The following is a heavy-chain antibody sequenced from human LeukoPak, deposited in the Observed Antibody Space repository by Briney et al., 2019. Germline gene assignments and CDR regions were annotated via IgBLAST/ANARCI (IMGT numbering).Heavy chain of an antibody. CDR2: ITPIFDTP. CDR3: ARGPPPLYSGSYRPLDH. Sequence: GASVKVSCKVSGGTFSNDSTTWVRQAPGQGLEWVGGITPIFDTPNYAPKLQGRLTINADGSTSTVYMELRSLRSEDTAVYFCARGPPPLYSGSYRPLDHWGQGTLVTVSS. V-gene: IGHV1-69*13. D-gene: IGHD1-26*01. J-gene: IGHJ4*02. CDR1: GGTFSNDS.